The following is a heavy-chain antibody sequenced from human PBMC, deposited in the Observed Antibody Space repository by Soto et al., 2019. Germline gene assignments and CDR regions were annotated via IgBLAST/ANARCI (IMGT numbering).Heavy chain of an antibody. CDR2: ISWNSGSI. Sequence: SLRLSCAASGFTFDDYAMHWVRQAPGKGLEWVSGISWNSGSIGYADSVKGRFTISRDNAKNSLYLQMNSLRAEDTALYYCVRGDYRGYFDYWGQGTLVTVSS. D-gene: IGHD4-17*01. CDR1: GFTFDDYA. CDR3: VRGDYRGYFDY. V-gene: IGHV3-9*01. J-gene: IGHJ4*02.